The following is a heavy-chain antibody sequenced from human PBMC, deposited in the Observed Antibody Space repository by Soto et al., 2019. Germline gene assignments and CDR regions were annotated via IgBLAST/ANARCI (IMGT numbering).Heavy chain of an antibody. Sequence: QVQVVESGGGVVQPGRSLRLSCAASGFTFSNYGMHWVRQAPGKGLEWVAIVSYDGSEQFYADSVKDRFTISRDNSKNTRCLQMKRLRAEDTGVYYCSKGPNYNRSCAYSYVDYWGQGTLVTVSS. D-gene: IGHD3-16*01. CDR2: VSYDGSEQ. CDR3: SKGPNYNRSCAYSYVDY. CDR1: GFTFSNYG. V-gene: IGHV3-30*18. J-gene: IGHJ4*02.